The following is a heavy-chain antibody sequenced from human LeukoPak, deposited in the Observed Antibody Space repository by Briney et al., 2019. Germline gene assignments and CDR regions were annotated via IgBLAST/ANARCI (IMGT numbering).Heavy chain of an antibody. CDR2: IYYSGST. D-gene: IGHD3-3*01. V-gene: IGHV4-59*08. J-gene: IGHJ4*02. Sequence: SETLSLTCTVSGGSISSYYWSWIRQPPGKGLEWIGYIYYSGSTNYNPSLKSRVTISVDTSRNQFSLTLSSVTAADTAVYYCASRGGDFWSGYPFDYWGQGTLVTVSS. CDR3: ASRGGDFWSGYPFDY. CDR1: GGSISSYY.